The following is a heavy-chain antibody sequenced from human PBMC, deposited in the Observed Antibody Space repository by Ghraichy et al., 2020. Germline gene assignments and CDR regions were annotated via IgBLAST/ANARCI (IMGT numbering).Heavy chain of an antibody. CDR3: ARGDMVRGVMGTYGMDV. J-gene: IGHJ6*02. D-gene: IGHD3-10*01. CDR2: IYYSGST. V-gene: IGHV4-31*03. Sequence: SQTRSLTCTVSGGSISSGGYYWSWIRQHPGKGLEWIGYIYYSGSTYYNPSLKSRVTISVDTSKNQFSLKLSSVTAADTAVYYCARGDMVRGVMGTYGMDVWGQGTTVTVSS. CDR1: GGSISSGGYY.